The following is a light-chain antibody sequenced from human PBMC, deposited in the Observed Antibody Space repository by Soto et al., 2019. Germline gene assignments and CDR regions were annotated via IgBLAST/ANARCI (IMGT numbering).Light chain of an antibody. CDR1: QGISSL. CDR2: TAS. Sequence: DIQMTQSPSSVSASVGDRVTITCRASQGISSLLAWYQQKPGKAPNLLIQTASSLQSGVPSRFSGSGSGTDFTLIISSLQPEDFATYYCQQANSFPLTFGGGTKVEIK. CDR3: QQANSFPLT. V-gene: IGKV1-12*01. J-gene: IGKJ4*01.